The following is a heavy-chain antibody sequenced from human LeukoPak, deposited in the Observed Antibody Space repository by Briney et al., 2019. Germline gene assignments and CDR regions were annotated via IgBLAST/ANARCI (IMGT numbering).Heavy chain of an antibody. J-gene: IGHJ5*02. CDR2: INHSGST. CDR1: GGSFSGYY. Sequence: SETLSLTCAVYGGSFSGYYWSWIRQPPGKGLEWIGEINHSGSTNYNPSLKSRVTISVDTSKNQFSLKLSSVTAADTAVYYCARDPGIAAAGLSGWFDPWGQGTLVTVSS. V-gene: IGHV4-34*01. D-gene: IGHD6-13*01. CDR3: ARDPGIAAAGLSGWFDP.